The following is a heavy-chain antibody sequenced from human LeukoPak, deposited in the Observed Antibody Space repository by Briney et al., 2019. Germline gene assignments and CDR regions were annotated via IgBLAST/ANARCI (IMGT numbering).Heavy chain of an antibody. CDR1: GFTFKIYS. D-gene: IGHD3-10*01. CDR2: ISTSSSHM. J-gene: IGHJ4*02. Sequence: PGGSLRLSCAASGFTFKIYSMNWIRQAPGKGLEWVSSISTSSSHMYYADSVKGRFTISRDNAKNSLYLQMNTLRAEDTAVYYCARDDTSAHFFDYWGQGTLVTVSS. CDR3: ARDDTSAHFFDY. V-gene: IGHV3-21*01.